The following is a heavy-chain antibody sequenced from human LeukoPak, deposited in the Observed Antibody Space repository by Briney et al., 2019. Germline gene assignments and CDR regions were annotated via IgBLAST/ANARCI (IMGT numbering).Heavy chain of an antibody. CDR3: AKYYYDSNGYRIDY. CDR2: INDSGGNT. CDR1: GFTFSSYA. Sequence: GGSLRLSCAASGFTFSSYAMSWVRQAPGKGLEWVSSINDSGGNTYYADSVKGRFTISRDNSKNTLYLQMDSLRAEDTAIYYCAKYYYDSNGYRIDYWGQGTLVTVSS. D-gene: IGHD3-22*01. V-gene: IGHV3-23*01. J-gene: IGHJ4*02.